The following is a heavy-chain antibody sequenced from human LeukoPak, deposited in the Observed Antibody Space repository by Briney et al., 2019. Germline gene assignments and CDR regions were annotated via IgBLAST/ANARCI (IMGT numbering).Heavy chain of an antibody. CDR1: GYTFTSYD. CDR3: ATSRGYSGYDYYYYYGMDV. V-gene: IGHV1-8*01. Sequence: GASVKVSCKASGYTFTSYDINWVRQATGQGLEWMGWMNPNSGNTGYAQKFQGRVTMTRNTSINTAYMELSSLRSEDTAVYYCATSRGYSGYDYYYYYGMDVWGQGTTVTVSS. CDR2: MNPNSGNT. D-gene: IGHD5-12*01. J-gene: IGHJ6*02.